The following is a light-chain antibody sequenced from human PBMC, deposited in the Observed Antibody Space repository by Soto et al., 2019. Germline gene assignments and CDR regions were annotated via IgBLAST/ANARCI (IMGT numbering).Light chain of an antibody. V-gene: IGKV2-28*01. CDR3: MQALQTPMFT. J-gene: IGKJ2*01. CDR2: LGS. CDR1: QSLLHSNGYNY. Sequence: DIVMTQSPLSLPVTPGEPASISCRSSQSLLHSNGYNYLDWYLQKPGQSPQLLIYLGSNRASGVPDKFSGSVSGKDFTLKISRVEAEDVGVYYCMQALQTPMFTCGQGTKLEIK.